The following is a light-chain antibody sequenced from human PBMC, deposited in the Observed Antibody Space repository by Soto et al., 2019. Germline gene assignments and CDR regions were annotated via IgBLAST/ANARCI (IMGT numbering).Light chain of an antibody. CDR3: QQRSNWIT. Sequence: IVLTHSPATLSFSPWEGATLSFRASQSVSSYLAWYQQKPGQAPRLLIYDASNRATGIPARFSGSGSGTDFTLTISSLEPEDFAVYYCQQRSNWITFGQGTRLEIK. V-gene: IGKV3-11*01. J-gene: IGKJ5*01. CDR1: QSVSSY. CDR2: DAS.